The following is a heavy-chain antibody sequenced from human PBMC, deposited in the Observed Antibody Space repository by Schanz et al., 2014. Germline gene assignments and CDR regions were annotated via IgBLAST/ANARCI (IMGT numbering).Heavy chain of an antibody. CDR3: AKSLESCPGGRCSRGYFDY. Sequence: EVQLVESGGGLVQPGGSLRLSCAASGFAFSSYGMNWLRQAPGKGLEWVSLISDSGDTAYYADSVKGRFTISRDNFKGALYLQMSSLRAEDTAVYYCAKSLESCPGGRCSRGYFDYWGQGTLVTVSS. V-gene: IGHV3-23*04. CDR2: ISDSGDTA. CDR1: GFAFSSYG. J-gene: IGHJ4*02. D-gene: IGHD2-8*02.